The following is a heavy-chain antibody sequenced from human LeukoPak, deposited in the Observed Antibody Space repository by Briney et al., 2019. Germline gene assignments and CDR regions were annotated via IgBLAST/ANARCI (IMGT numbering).Heavy chain of an antibody. CDR3: ASYYSKHLRYFDY. Sequence: KPGGSLRLSCAASGFTFGDYYMSWIRQAPGKGLEWVSYISSSSSYTNYADSVKGRFTISRDNAKNSLYLQMNSLRAEDTAVYYCASYYSKHLRYFDYWGQGTLVTVSS. CDR1: GFTFGDYY. CDR2: ISSSSSYT. D-gene: IGHD1-26*01. V-gene: IGHV3-11*06. J-gene: IGHJ4*02.